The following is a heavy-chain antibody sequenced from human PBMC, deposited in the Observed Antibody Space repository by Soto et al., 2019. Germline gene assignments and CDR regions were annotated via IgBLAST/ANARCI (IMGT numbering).Heavy chain of an antibody. J-gene: IGHJ3*02. D-gene: IGHD6-13*01. CDR2: ISYDGSNK. CDR3: ARDTGYSSSWYADDAFDI. Sequence: GGSLRLSCAASGFTFSSYAMHWVRQAPGKGLEWVAVISYDGSNKYYADSVKGRFTISRDNSKNTLYLQMNSLRAEDTAVYHCARDTGYSSSWYADDAFDIWGQGTMVTVSS. V-gene: IGHV3-30-3*01. CDR1: GFTFSSYA.